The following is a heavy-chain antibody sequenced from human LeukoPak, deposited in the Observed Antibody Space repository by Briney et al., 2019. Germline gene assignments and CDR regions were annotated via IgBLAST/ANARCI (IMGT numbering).Heavy chain of an antibody. CDR1: GGSISSYY. J-gene: IGHJ6*02. CDR3: ARGVMVRGAYDDHYYHGMDV. V-gene: IGHV4-4*07. CDR2: IYTTGTT. Sequence: SETLSLTCTVSGGSISSYYWSWIRQPAGKELEWIGRIYTTGTTNYNPSLRSRVTMSVDTSKNQFSLKLSSVTAADTAVYYRARGVMVRGAYDDHYYHGMDVWGQGTTVAVSS. D-gene: IGHD3-10*01.